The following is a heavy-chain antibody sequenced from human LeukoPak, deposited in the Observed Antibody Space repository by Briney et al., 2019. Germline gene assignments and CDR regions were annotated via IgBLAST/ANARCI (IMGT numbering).Heavy chain of an antibody. CDR2: ISQDGSDK. V-gene: IGHV3-7*01. Sequence: GGSLRLSCAASGLTFSIHWMNWVRQAPGKGLECVANISQDGSDKYYVDSVKGRFTISRDNTKNSLYLQMNSLRAEDTAVYYCVGGDYWGQGTLVTVSS. CDR3: VGGDY. J-gene: IGHJ4*02. CDR1: GLTFSIHW.